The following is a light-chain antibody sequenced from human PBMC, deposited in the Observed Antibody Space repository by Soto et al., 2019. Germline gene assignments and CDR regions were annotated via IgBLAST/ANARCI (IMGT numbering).Light chain of an antibody. V-gene: IGKV1-5*01. J-gene: IGKJ5*01. Sequence: DIQMTQSPSTLSASVGDIVTITCRASQSISSWLAWYQQKPGKAPKLLIYDASSLESGVQSRFSGSGSGTEFTLTIRSLQPDDFATYYCKQYNSYPTCGQGTRLEIK. CDR2: DAS. CDR3: KQYNSYPT. CDR1: QSISSW.